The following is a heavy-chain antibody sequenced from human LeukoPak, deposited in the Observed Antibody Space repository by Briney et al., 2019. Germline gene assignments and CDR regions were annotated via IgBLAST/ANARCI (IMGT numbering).Heavy chain of an antibody. CDR3: ARGRWAYYYDSSGYKY. CDR2: MNPNSGNT. Sequence: SXXVSCKASGYTFTSYDINWVRQATGQGLEWMGWMNPNSGNTGYAQKFQGRVTMTRNTSISTAYMELSSLRSEDTAVYYCARGRWAYYYDSSGYKYWGQGTLVTVSS. V-gene: IGHV1-8*01. J-gene: IGHJ4*02. D-gene: IGHD3-22*01. CDR1: GYTFTSYD.